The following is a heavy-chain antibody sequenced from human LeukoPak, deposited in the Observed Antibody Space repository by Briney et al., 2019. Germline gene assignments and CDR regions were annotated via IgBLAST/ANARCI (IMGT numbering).Heavy chain of an antibody. CDR2: IKPDGSET. V-gene: IGHV3-7*03. D-gene: IGHD3-3*01. J-gene: IGHJ6*02. Sequence: GGSLRLSCAASGFTFSNYWMSWVRQAPEKGLEWVANIKPDGSETYSVGSVKGQFTISRDNAKNSLYLQMNSLRAEDTAVYYCARTLRFFRFLDVWGQGTTVTVSS. CDR3: ARTLRFFRFLDV. CDR1: GFTFSNYW.